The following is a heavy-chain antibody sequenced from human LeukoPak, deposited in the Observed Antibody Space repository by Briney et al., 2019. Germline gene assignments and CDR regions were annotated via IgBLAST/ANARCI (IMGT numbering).Heavy chain of an antibody. CDR3: ARVERWFDP. CDR1: GFTFSSYW. Sequence: AGSLRLSCAASGFTFSSYWMHWVRQAPGKGLVWVSRIDGDGSSTRYADSVKGRFTISRENAKNTLYLQMNSLRVEDTAVYYCARVERWFDPWGQGTLVTVSS. CDR2: IDGDGSST. V-gene: IGHV3-74*01. J-gene: IGHJ5*02.